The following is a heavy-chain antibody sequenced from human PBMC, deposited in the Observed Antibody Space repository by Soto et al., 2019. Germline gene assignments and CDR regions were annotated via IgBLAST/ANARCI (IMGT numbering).Heavy chain of an antibody. J-gene: IGHJ6*04. D-gene: IGHD2-2*01. V-gene: IGHV2-5*02. Sequence: QITLKESGPTLVKPTQTLTLTCTFSAFSLSTGGVGVGWIRQPPGKALEWLALIYWDDDKRYSPSLRSRLTIPKDTHKNQVVLKMTNVDPVDTATYYYIQGRWGGDCLPPYASYYSYGMAVGGKGTAAPVPS. CDR3: IQGRWGGDCLPPYASYYSYGMAV. CDR1: AFSLSTGGVG. CDR2: IYWDDDK.